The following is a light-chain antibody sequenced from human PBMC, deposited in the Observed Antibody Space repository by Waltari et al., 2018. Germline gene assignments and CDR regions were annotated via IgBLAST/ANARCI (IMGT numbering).Light chain of an antibody. Sequence: SYELTQPPSVSVSPGPTASITCSGDKLGAKYACWYQQKPGQSPVLVIYQDSKRPSGIPERSSGSNSGNTATLTISGTQAMDEADYYCQAWDSSTVVFGGGTQLTVL. CDR1: KLGAKY. CDR2: QDS. J-gene: IGLJ7*01. CDR3: QAWDSSTVV. V-gene: IGLV3-1*01.